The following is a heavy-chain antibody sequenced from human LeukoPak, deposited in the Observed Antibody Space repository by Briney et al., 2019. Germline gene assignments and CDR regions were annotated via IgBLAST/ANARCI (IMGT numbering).Heavy chain of an antibody. V-gene: IGHV1-69*04. CDR1: GGTFSSYA. D-gene: IGHD3-3*01. Sequence: GASVKVSCKASGGTFSSYAITWVRQAPGQGLEWMGRIIPILGIANYAQKFQGRVTITADKSTRTAYMELSSLRSEDTAVYYCARGVVIMGADAFDIWGQGTMVTVSS. J-gene: IGHJ3*02. CDR2: IIPILGIA. CDR3: ARGVVIMGADAFDI.